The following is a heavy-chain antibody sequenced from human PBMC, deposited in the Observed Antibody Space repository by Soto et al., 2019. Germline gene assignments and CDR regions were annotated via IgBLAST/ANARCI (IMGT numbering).Heavy chain of an antibody. Sequence: ASVKVSCTDSGYTFSSYAMHWVRQAPGQRLEWMGWINAGNGNTNYAQKLQGRVTMTTDTSTSTAYMELRSLRSDDTAVYYCARWMEMATITPWGYYYGMDVWGQGTTVTVSS. V-gene: IGHV1-3*01. D-gene: IGHD5-12*01. CDR2: INAGNGNT. CDR1: GYTFSSYA. CDR3: ARWMEMATITPWGYYYGMDV. J-gene: IGHJ6*02.